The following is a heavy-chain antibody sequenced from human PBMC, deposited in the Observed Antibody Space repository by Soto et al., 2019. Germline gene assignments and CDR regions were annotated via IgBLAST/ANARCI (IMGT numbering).Heavy chain of an antibody. CDR1: GGSMSSGNW. CDR2: IYHSGST. D-gene: IGHD6-13*01. Sequence: SETLSLTCAVSGGSMSSGNWWSWVRQPPGKGLEWIGEIYHSGSTNYNPSLKSRLTISVDKFKNQFSLKLSSVTAADTAVYYCAIPAAGHFDFWGQGTLVTVSS. CDR3: AIPAAGHFDF. J-gene: IGHJ4*02. V-gene: IGHV4-4*02.